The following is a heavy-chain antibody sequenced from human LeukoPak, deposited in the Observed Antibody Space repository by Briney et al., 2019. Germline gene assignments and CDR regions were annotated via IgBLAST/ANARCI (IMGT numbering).Heavy chain of an antibody. CDR3: ARGRITMVRGVGTSFDY. J-gene: IGHJ4*02. CDR1: GGTFSSYA. CDR2: IIPIFGTA. D-gene: IGHD3-10*01. Sequence: ASVKVSCKASGGTFSSYAISWVRQAPGQGLEWMGRIIPIFGTANYAQKFQGRVTITTDESTSTAYMELSSLRSEDTAVYYCARGRITMVRGVGTSFDYWGQGTLVTVPS. V-gene: IGHV1-69*05.